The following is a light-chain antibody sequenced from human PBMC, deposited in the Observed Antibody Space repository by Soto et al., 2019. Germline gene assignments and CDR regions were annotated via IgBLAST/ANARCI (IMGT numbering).Light chain of an antibody. Sequence: DIQMTQSPSSLSASVGDRVTITFRASQSIANFLNWYQQRQGQVPKLLIYAASSLHTGVPSRFSGSGSGTDFTLTISSLQPEDFTTYYCQQSHSDSPTFGQGTKVDIK. J-gene: IGKJ1*01. CDR2: AAS. V-gene: IGKV1-39*01. CDR1: QSIANF. CDR3: QQSHSDSPT.